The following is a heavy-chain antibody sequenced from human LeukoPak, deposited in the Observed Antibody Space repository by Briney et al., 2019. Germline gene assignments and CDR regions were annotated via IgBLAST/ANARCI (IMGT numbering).Heavy chain of an antibody. V-gene: IGHV1-18*01. Sequence: ASVKVSCKASGYTFTSYGISWVRQAPGQGLEWMGWISAYNGNTNYPQKLQGRVTMTTDTSTSKAYMEARSLRSGDAAVYYCARYVRPGVVVPAAHDAFDIGGQGTMVTVSS. CDR3: ARYVRPGVVVPAAHDAFDI. J-gene: IGHJ3*02. CDR2: ISAYNGNT. D-gene: IGHD2-2*01. CDR1: GYTFTSYG.